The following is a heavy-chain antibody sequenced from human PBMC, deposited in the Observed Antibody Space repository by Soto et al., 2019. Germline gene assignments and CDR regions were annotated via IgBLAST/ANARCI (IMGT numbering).Heavy chain of an antibody. CDR1: GGTFSGYA. CDR3: ARDPRSITGTTSSEDFQH. J-gene: IGHJ1*01. Sequence: QAQLMQSGAEVKKPGSSVKVSCKASGGTFSGYAISWVRQAPGQGLEWMGGIVPLLGITNYAQKFPGRITIAADESTGTAYMDLRSIRSEDTAVYYCARDPRSITGTTSSEDFQHWGQGTLVSVSS. CDR2: IVPLLGIT. V-gene: IGHV1-69*01. D-gene: IGHD1-20*01.